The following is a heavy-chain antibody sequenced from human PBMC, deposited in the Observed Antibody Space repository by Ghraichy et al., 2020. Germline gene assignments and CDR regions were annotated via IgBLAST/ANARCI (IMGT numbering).Heavy chain of an antibody. J-gene: IGHJ4*02. CDR1: GFTFSSYW. Sequence: GESLNISCAASGFTFSSYWMSWVRQAPGKGLEWVANIKQDGSEKYYVDSVKGRFTISRDNAKNSLYLQMNSLRAEDTAVYYCARDQGSSWSYYFDYWGQGTLVTVSS. D-gene: IGHD6-13*01. V-gene: IGHV3-7*03. CDR2: IKQDGSEK. CDR3: ARDQGSSWSYYFDY.